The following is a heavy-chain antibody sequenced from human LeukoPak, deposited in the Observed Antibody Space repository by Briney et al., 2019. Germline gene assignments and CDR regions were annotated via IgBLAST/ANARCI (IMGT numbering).Heavy chain of an antibody. CDR1: GFTFSSYP. Sequence: GGSLRLSCVVSGFTFSSYPMHWVRQAPGKGLEWVAVTSYDGSTTNYADSVKGRFTISRDNSKNTLYLQMSSLRADDTAVYSCARGRDTTTWYGNWSDPWGQGTLVTVSS. J-gene: IGHJ5*02. D-gene: IGHD6-13*01. V-gene: IGHV3-30*04. CDR3: ARGRDTTTWYGNWSDP. CDR2: TSYDGSTT.